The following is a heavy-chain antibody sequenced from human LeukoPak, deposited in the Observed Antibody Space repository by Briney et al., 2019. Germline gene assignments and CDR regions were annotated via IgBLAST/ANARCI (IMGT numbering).Heavy chain of an antibody. V-gene: IGHV4-38-2*01. J-gene: IGHJ3*02. CDR1: GYSSSSGYY. CDR3: ARPGSYYSDAFDI. CDR2: IYHGGST. Sequence: SETLSLTCAVSGYSSSSGYYWGWIRQPPGKGLEWIGSIYHGGSTYYNPSLKSRVTISVDTSKNQFSLKLSSVTAADTAVYYCARPGSYYSDAFDIWGQGTMVTVSS. D-gene: IGHD1-26*01.